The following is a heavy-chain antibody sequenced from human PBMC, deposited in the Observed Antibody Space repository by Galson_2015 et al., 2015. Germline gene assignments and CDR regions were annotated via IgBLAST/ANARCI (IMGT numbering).Heavy chain of an antibody. J-gene: IGHJ4*02. CDR3: TKTGDLIYYFDD. CDR1: GFTFSSYA. Sequence: SLRLSCAASGFTFSSYAMSWVRQAPGKGLEWVSAISGSGGSTYYADSVKGRFTISRDNSKNTLYLQMNSLRHEDTAVYYCTKTGDLIYYFDDWRQGSLVTVSS. D-gene: IGHD2-21*01. V-gene: IGHV3-23*01. CDR2: ISGSGGST.